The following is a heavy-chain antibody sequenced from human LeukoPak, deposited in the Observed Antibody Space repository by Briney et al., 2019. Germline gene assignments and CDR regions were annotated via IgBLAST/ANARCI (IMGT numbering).Heavy chain of an antibody. CDR1: GFAFSSYG. D-gene: IGHD2-2*01. CDR2: ISGSGGST. J-gene: IGHJ6*03. Sequence: GGTLRLSCAASGFAFSSYGLSWVRQAPGKGLEWVSAISGSGGSTYYADSVKGRFTISRDNSKNTLYLQTNSLRAEDTAVYYCAKSLESTNYYYHMDVWGKGTTVTISS. CDR3: AKSLESTNYYYHMDV. V-gene: IGHV3-23*01.